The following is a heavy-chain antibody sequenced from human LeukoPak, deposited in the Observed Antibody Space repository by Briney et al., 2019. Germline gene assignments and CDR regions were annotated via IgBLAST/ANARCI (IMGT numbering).Heavy chain of an antibody. CDR3: ASRYYDSSGYYDY. J-gene: IGHJ4*02. Sequence: GGSLRLSCAASGFTFSSYEMNWVRQAPGKGLEWVSYISSSGSTIYYADSVKGRFTISRDNAKNSLYLQMNSLRAEDTAVYYCASRYYDSSGYYDYWGQGTLVTVSS. CDR2: ISSSGSTI. V-gene: IGHV3-48*03. D-gene: IGHD3-22*01. CDR1: GFTFSSYE.